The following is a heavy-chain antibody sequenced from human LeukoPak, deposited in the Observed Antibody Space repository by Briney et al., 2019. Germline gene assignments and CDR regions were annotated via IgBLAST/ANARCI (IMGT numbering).Heavy chain of an antibody. CDR3: ARDFRFLDDY. J-gene: IGHJ4*02. Sequence: GGSLRLSCAASGFTFSSYSMNWVRQAPGKGLEWVGNIKQDGSEKYYVDSVKGRFTISRDNAKNSLYLQMNSLRAEDTAVYYCARDFRFLDDYWGQGTLVTVSS. D-gene: IGHD3-3*01. CDR2: IKQDGSEK. V-gene: IGHV3-7*01. CDR1: GFTFSSYS.